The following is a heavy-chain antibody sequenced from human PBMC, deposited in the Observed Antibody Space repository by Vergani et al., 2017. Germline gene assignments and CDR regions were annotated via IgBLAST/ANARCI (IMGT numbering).Heavy chain of an antibody. V-gene: IGHV3-23*01. CDR1: GFTFSSYA. CDR2: ISGSDGNT. D-gene: IGHD6-6*01. J-gene: IGHJ4*02. Sequence: EVQLLESGGNLIQPGGSLRLSCGASGFTFSSYAMTWVRLAPGKGLQWVSAISGSDGNTFYTDSVKGRFTISRDNSKDTLYLQMNSLRVEDTAIYYCAKDRSIAAPYFYYWGQGTLVTVSS. CDR3: AKDRSIAAPYFYY.